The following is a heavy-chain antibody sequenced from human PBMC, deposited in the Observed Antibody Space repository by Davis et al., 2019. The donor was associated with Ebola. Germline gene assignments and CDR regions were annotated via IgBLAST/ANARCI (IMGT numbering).Heavy chain of an antibody. Sequence: ASVTVSCKASGYSFTSYAMHWVRQAPGQRLEWMGWINAGNGNTKYSQKFQGRVTMTTDTSTSTAYMELRSLRSDDTAVYYCARLYYDFWSGHDYWGQGTLVTVSS. CDR2: INAGNGNT. CDR1: GYSFTSYA. D-gene: IGHD3-3*01. CDR3: ARLYYDFWSGHDY. J-gene: IGHJ4*02. V-gene: IGHV1-3*01.